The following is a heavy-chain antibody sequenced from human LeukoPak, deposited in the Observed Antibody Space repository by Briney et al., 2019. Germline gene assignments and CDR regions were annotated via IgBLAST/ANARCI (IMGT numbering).Heavy chain of an antibody. D-gene: IGHD2-15*01. J-gene: IGHJ4*02. CDR1: GYSLTSHW. CDR2: IAPSDSYT. Sequence: GESLRISCKGSGYSLTSHWISWVRQMPGKGLEWMGRIAPSDSYTNYRPSFQGHVTISADKSISTAYLQWSSLKASDTAMYYCARHRDCSSGACYPDYWGQGTLVTVSS. CDR3: ARHRDCSSGACYPDY. V-gene: IGHV5-10-1*01.